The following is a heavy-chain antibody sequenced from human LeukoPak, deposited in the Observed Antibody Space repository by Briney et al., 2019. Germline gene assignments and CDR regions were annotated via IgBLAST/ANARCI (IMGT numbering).Heavy chain of an antibody. CDR3: AREYSAFDH. Sequence: SETLSLTCTVSGDPISGYSDYKWTWIRQPPGKGLEWIGYVYYHGNTNYNPSLRSRVIISVDTSKNQFSLRLSSVTAADTAVYYCAREYSAFDHWGQGALVTVSS. V-gene: IGHV4-61*08. J-gene: IGHJ4*02. D-gene: IGHD5-18*01. CDR2: VYYHGNT. CDR1: GDPISGYSDY.